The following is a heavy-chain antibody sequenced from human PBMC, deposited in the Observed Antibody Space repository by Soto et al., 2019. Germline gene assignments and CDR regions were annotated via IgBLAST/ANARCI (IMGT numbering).Heavy chain of an antibody. J-gene: IGHJ3*02. D-gene: IGHD1-26*01. V-gene: IGHV4-34*01. CDR3: ARGRGIVATIGAFDI. CDR1: GGSFSGHC. Sequence: PSETLSLTCAVYGGSFSGHCWSWIRQPPGKGLEWIGEINHSGSTNYNPSLKSRVTISVDTSKNQFSLKLSSVTAADTAVYYCARGRGIVATIGAFDIWGQGTMVTVSS. CDR2: INHSGST.